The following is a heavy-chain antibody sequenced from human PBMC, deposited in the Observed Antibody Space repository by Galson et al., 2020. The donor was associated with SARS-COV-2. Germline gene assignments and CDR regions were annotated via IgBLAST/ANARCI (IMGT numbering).Heavy chain of an antibody. V-gene: IGHV4-31*03. CDR1: GGSISSGGYF. CDR3: VRESSSVEGLDV. CDR2: IHPNGNT. J-gene: IGHJ6*02. Sequence: SETLSLTCRVSGGSISSGGYFWTWIRQVPGKGLEWIGNIHPNGNTYYNPSLRSRLSISLDKSENYFSLKMTSASVADKAVYYCVRESSSVEGLDVWGQGTTVTVSS.